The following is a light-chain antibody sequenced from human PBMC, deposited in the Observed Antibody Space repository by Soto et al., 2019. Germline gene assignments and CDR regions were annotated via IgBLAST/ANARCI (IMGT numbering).Light chain of an antibody. Sequence: DIQMTQSPSSLSASVGDRVTMTCRASQSITTHVNWYQQKPGKAPKLLIYAASILQSGVPSRFSGSGSGTHFTLTISSLQPEDFATYFCQQSYSTPTPPTFGQGTKVEIK. J-gene: IGKJ2*01. CDR3: QQSYSTPTPPT. CDR1: QSITTH. V-gene: IGKV1-39*01. CDR2: AAS.